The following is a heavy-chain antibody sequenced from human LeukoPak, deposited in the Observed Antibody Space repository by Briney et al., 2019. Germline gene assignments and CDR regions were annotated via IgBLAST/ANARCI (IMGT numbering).Heavy chain of an antibody. Sequence: PSETLSLTCTVSGGPVSDYYWSWIRQPAGKGLQWIGRIYSSGSANYNPSLKSRVTISIDKSKNQFSLNLSSVTAADTAMYYCARVVVVATPVWYFDLWGRGTLVTVSS. CDR1: GGPVSDYY. CDR2: IYSSGSA. CDR3: ARVVVVATPVWYFDL. J-gene: IGHJ2*01. D-gene: IGHD2-15*01. V-gene: IGHV4-4*07.